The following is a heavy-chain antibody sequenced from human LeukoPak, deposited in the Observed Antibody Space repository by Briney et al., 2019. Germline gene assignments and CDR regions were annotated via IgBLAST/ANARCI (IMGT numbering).Heavy chain of an antibody. CDR1: GFTFSNAW. D-gene: IGHD6-19*01. CDR2: IKSKTDGGTT. J-gene: IGHJ2*01. CDR3: TTGQWYWYFDL. Sequence: GGSLRLSCAASGFTFSNAWMSRVRQAPGKGLEWVGRIKSKTDGGTTDYAAPVEGRFSISRDDSKNTMSLQMNSLETEDTAVYYCTTGQWYWYFDLWGRGTRVTVSS. V-gene: IGHV3-15*01.